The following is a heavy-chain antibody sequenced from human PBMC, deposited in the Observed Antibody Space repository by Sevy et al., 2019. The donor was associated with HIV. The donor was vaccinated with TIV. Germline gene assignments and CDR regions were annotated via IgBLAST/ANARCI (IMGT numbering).Heavy chain of an antibody. J-gene: IGHJ6*02. V-gene: IGHV3-30*18. Sequence: GGSLRLSCAASGFTFSSYGMNWVRQAPGKGLEWVAIISYDGSKKYYVDSVKGRLTISRDNSKNTLYLQMNSLKPEDTAGYYCAKVSRAYYYGGGSFFFWYYYAMDVWGHGTTVTVSS. CDR3: AKVSRAYYYGGGSFFFWYYYAMDV. CDR2: ISYDGSKK. D-gene: IGHD3-10*01. CDR1: GFTFSSYG.